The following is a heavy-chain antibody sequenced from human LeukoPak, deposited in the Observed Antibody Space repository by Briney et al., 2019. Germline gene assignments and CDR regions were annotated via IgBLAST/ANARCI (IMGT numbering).Heavy chain of an antibody. D-gene: IGHD4-23*01. Sequence: ASVSVSCMASGYTFSIYGFSWVRQAPGQGLEWMGWISVYNGNTNYAQKFQGRVTMTTDTSTSTAHMELRSLRSDDTAVYYCARQGYSGHSQGAADYWGQGTLVTVSS. CDR3: ARQGYSGHSQGAADY. CDR2: ISVYNGNT. CDR1: GYTFSIYG. V-gene: IGHV1-18*01. J-gene: IGHJ4*02.